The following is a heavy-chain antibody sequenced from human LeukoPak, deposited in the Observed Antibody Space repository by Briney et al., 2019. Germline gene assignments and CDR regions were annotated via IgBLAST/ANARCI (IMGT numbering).Heavy chain of an antibody. J-gene: IGHJ4*02. CDR3: ARDTGVSLDY. CDR1: GFTFSSYA. D-gene: IGHD4-11*01. V-gene: IGHV3-30*04. CDR2: ISYDGSNK. Sequence: GGSLRLSCAASGFTFSSYAVHWVRQAPGKGLEWVALISYDGSNKYYADSGKGRFTISRDNSKNTLYLQMNSLRAEDTAVYYCARDTGVSLDYWGQGTLVTVSS.